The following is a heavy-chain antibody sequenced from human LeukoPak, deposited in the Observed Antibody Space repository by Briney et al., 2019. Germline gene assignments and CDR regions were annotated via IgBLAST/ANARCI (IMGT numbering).Heavy chain of an antibody. CDR3: ARLPTFYYDSSGYHYDY. Sequence: GGSLRLSCVASGFTFNNYAMSWVRQAPGRGLEWASSTAGSGISKDYADSVKGRFTISKDKSKNTLYLQMDNLRAEDTGVCFCARLPTFYYDSSGYHYDYWGQGTLVTVSS. V-gene: IGHV3-23*01. D-gene: IGHD3-22*01. CDR2: TAGSGISK. J-gene: IGHJ4*02. CDR1: GFTFNNYA.